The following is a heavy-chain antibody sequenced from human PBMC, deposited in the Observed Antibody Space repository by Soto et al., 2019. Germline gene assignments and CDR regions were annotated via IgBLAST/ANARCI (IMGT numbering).Heavy chain of an antibody. V-gene: IGHV2-5*02. J-gene: IGHJ5*02. CDR1: GFSLNTAGVG. Sequence: QFTLKESGPTLVKPTQTLTLTCTFSGFSLNTAGVGVGWVRQPPGKALEWLAVIFWDGDKRYSPSLQSRLTITRDTSKDQVVLTMTNMDPVDTATYYCVRQRNWFDPWGQGTLVTVSS. CDR3: VRQRNWFDP. CDR2: IFWDGDK.